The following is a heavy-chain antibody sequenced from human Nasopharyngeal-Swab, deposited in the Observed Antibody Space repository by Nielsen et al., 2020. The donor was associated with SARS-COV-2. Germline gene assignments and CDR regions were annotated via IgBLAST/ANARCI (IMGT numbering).Heavy chain of an antibody. CDR1: GFTFSSYA. D-gene: IGHD6-19*01. J-gene: IGHJ6*02. Sequence: GESLKISCAASGFTFSSYAMHWVRQAPGKGPEWVAVISYDGSNKYYADSVKGRFTISRDNSKNTLYLQMNSLRAEDTAVYYCASDLSSGWPYYYYYGMDVWGQGTTVTVSS. V-gene: IGHV3-30*04. CDR2: ISYDGSNK. CDR3: ASDLSSGWPYYYYYGMDV.